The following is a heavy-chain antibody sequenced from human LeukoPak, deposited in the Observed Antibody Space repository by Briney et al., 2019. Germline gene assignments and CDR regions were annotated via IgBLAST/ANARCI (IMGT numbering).Heavy chain of an antibody. CDR2: ILFDGSKR. CDR3: AKDQSWAFDY. CDR1: GFTFSANG. J-gene: IGHJ4*02. D-gene: IGHD1-26*01. V-gene: IGHV3-30*02. Sequence: PGGSLRLSCAASGFTFSANGMHWVRQAPGKGLEWVSYILFDGSKRYYADSVKGRLTISRDNSMNTLYLQMNSLRAEDTAVYYCAKDQSWAFDYWGRGILVTVSS.